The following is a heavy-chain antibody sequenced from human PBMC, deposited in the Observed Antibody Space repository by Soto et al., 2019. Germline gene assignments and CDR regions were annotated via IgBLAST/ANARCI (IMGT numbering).Heavy chain of an antibody. CDR2: ISGSGDST. CDR1: GFTFSSYV. J-gene: IGHJ4*02. CDR3: AKRNYGSEFDY. V-gene: IGHV3-23*01. Sequence: GGSLRLSCAASGFTFSSYVMSWVRQAPGKGLEWVSAISGSGDSTYYADSVKGRFTMSRDNSKNTLYLQMNSLRGDDTAVYYCAKRNYGSEFDYWGQGTLVTVSS. D-gene: IGHD3-10*01.